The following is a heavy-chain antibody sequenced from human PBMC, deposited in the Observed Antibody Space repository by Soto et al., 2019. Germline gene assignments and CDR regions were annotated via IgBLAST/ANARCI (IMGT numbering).Heavy chain of an antibody. CDR3: ARIKGIAARPGYSRTPNVYYFDY. Sequence: SETLSLTCTVSGGSISSSSYYWGWIRQPPGKGLEWIGSIYHSGSTNYNPSLKSRVTISVDTSKNQFSLKLSSVTAADTAVYYCARIKGIAARPGYSRTPNVYYFDYWGQGTLVTVSS. V-gene: IGHV4-39*07. CDR2: IYHSGST. CDR1: GGSISSSSYY. D-gene: IGHD6-6*01. J-gene: IGHJ4*02.